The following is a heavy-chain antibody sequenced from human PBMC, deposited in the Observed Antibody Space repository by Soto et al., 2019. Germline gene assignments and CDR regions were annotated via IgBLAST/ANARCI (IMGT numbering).Heavy chain of an antibody. V-gene: IGHV1-18*01. Sequence: GASVKVSCTASGYTFTSYGISWVRQAPGQGLEWMGWISAYNGNTNYAQKLQGRVTMTTDTSTSTAYMELRSLRSDDTAVYYCARVSPQGIVVVPAAIDQYYFDYWGQGTLVTVSS. CDR3: ARVSPQGIVVVPAAIDQYYFDY. CDR1: GYTFTSYG. CDR2: ISAYNGNT. J-gene: IGHJ4*02. D-gene: IGHD2-2*01.